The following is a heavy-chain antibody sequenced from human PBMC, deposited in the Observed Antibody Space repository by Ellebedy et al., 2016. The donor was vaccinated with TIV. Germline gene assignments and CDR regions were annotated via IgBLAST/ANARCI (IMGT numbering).Heavy chain of an antibody. CDR1: GFTFSSYA. J-gene: IGHJ4*02. Sequence: GESLKISCAASGFTFSSYAMSWVRQAPGKALEWVSAISGSGGSTYYADSVKGRFTIARDNSKNTLYLQMNSLRAEDTAVYYGAKQGYEDYWGQGTLVTVSS. CDR2: ISGSGGST. CDR3: AKQGYEDY. V-gene: IGHV3-23*01. D-gene: IGHD5-12*01.